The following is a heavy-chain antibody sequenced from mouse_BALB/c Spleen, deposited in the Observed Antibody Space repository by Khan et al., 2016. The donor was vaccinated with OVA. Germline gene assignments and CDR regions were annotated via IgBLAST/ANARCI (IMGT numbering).Heavy chain of an antibody. J-gene: IGHJ3*01. CDR1: GYIFTSYW. V-gene: IGHV1-7*01. CDR3: ARSGYGSLAY. D-gene: IGHD1-1*01. Sequence: QVQLEQPGAELVKPGASVKMSCKASGYIFTSYWMNWVKQRPGQGLEWIGYINPSSGYNEYNQKFKDKSTLTADKSSSTAYMQLSSLTSEDSAVYYCARSGYGSLAYWGQGTLVTVSA. CDR2: INPSSGYN.